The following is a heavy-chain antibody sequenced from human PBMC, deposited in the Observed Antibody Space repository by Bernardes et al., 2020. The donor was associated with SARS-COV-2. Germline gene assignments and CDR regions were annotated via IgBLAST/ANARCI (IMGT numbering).Heavy chain of an antibody. D-gene: IGHD6-19*01. CDR2: ISSDGDNK. CDR1: GFTFRSSS. J-gene: IGHJ4*02. V-gene: IGHV3-64D*06. CDR3: VKADYKFFWPSSGWGGHFFDN. Sequence: GGSLLLSCSASGFTFRSSSMHWVRQAPGTGLAYVSGISSDGDNKQYADSVEDRFTNSRDNSKDTLYLQLTSLRLEDTAVYYCVKADYKFFWPSSGWGGHFFDNWGQGSLLTVSS.